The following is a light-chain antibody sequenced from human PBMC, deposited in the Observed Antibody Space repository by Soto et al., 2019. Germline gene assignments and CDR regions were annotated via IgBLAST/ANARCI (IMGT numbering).Light chain of an antibody. J-gene: IGKJ4*01. CDR2: AAS. CDR1: DNIAKY. CDR3: QQYENSVPLT. V-gene: IGKV1-39*01. Sequence: DIQTTQSPSSLSASVGDRVTITCRTSDNIAKYLNWYQQKPGQVPKLLIVAASRLQSGVPTRSSGSGSGTDFTLTISRLEPEDFAVYHCQQYENSVPLTFGGGTKVDIK.